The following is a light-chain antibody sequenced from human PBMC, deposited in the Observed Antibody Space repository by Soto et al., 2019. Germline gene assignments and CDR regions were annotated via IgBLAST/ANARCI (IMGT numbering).Light chain of an antibody. J-gene: IGKJ4*01. CDR3: QQYSHWPPLT. CDR2: GAS. CDR1: QSVRSN. V-gene: IGKV3-15*01. Sequence: EIVLTQSPATLSLSPGERATLSCRASQSVRSNLAWYQQKPGHDPRLLIFGASTRATDIPARFSGSGSGTEFTLTISRLESEDFAVYYCQQYSHWPPLTFGGGTKVEIK.